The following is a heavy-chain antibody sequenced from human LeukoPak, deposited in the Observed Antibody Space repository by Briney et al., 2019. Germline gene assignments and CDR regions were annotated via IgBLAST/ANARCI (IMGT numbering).Heavy chain of an antibody. CDR2: IYYSGST. Sequence: PSETLSLTCTVSGGSISSYYWSWIRQPPGKGLEWIGYIYYSGSTNYNPSLKSRVTISVDTSKNQFSLKLSSVTAADTAVYYCARWSAAAAGDYCYYYGMDVWGQGTTVTVSS. D-gene: IGHD6-13*01. J-gene: IGHJ6*02. CDR1: GGSISSYY. V-gene: IGHV4-59*01. CDR3: ARWSAAAAGDYCYYYGMDV.